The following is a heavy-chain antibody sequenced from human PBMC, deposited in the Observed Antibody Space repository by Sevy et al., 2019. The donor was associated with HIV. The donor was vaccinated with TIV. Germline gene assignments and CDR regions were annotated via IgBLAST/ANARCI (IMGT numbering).Heavy chain of an antibody. CDR1: GYSFSSYA. Sequence: GGSLRLSCVVSGYSFSSYAISWVRQAPGRGLEWVSTINSRRGSTYYADSEKGLVTITRDNPKNTLLLQMINRRVDDTDRYYCARPSPRIAAAASAFYDNWGQGTLVTVSS. CDR3: ARPSPRIAAAASAFYDN. D-gene: IGHD6-13*01. CDR2: INSRRGST. J-gene: IGHJ4*02. V-gene: IGHV3-23*01.